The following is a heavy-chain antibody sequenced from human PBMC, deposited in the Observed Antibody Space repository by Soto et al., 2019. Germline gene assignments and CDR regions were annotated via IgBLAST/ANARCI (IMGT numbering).Heavy chain of an antibody. J-gene: IGHJ6*02. Sequence: GWSLRLSCAASGFTFSSYAMHWVRQAPGKGLEWVAVLSYDGSNKYYADSVKGRFTISRDNSKNTLYLQMNSLRAEDTAVYYCARGDFWSGYLHHPDLPPPAYYYYGMDVWGQGTTVTVSS. CDR3: ARGDFWSGYLHHPDLPPPAYYYYGMDV. CDR1: GFTFSSYA. V-gene: IGHV3-30-3*01. D-gene: IGHD3-3*01. CDR2: LSYDGSNK.